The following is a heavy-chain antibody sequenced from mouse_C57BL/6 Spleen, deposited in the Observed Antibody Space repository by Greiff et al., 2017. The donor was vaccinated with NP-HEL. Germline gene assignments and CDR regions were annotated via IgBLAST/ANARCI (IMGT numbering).Heavy chain of an antibody. CDR1: GYTFTSYW. D-gene: IGHD4-1*01. Sequence: QVQLKQPGAELVKPGASVKLSCTASGYTFTSYWMHWVKQRPGRGLEWIGRIDPNSGGTKYNEKFKSQATLTVDTTSRTAYMQLSSQTSEDSAVYYCAKEKGLTGTFAYWGQGTLVTVSA. J-gene: IGHJ3*01. CDR2: IDPNSGGT. V-gene: IGHV1-72*01. CDR3: AKEKGLTGTFAY.